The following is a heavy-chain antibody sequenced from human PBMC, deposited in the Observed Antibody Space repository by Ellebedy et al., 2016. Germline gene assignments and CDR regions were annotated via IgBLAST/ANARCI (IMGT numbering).Heavy chain of an antibody. CDR1: GYTFTAYD. CDR2: IRPNSGGT. V-gene: IGHV1-2*02. CDR3: ARTGRYSGSTDASDV. D-gene: IGHD3-10*01. J-gene: IGHJ3*01. Sequence: ASVKVSCXASGYTFTAYDIHWVRQAPEHGLESMGWIRPNSGGTQYAQRVQGRITMTRDTSINTAYMELSRLITDDTAVYYCARTGRYSGSTDASDVWGQGTMVTVSS.